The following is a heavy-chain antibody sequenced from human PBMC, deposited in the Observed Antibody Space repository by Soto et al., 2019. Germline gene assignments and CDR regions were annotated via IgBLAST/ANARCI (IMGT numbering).Heavy chain of an antibody. V-gene: IGHV4-39*01. J-gene: IGHJ4*02. CDR1: GGSISSSSYY. D-gene: IGHD3-22*01. CDR3: ARSDYDSSGYYSYYFDY. Sequence: PSETLSLTCTVSGGSISSSSYYWGWIRQPPGKGLEWIGSIYYSGSTYYNPSLKSRVTISVDTSKNQFSLKLSSVTAADTAVYYCARSDYDSSGYYSYYFDYWGQGTLVTVS. CDR2: IYYSGST.